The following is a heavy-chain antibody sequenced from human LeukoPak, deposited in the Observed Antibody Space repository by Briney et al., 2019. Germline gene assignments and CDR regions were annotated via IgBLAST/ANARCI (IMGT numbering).Heavy chain of an antibody. D-gene: IGHD3-22*01. CDR2: INHSGVT. V-gene: IGHV4-34*01. CDR3: ATKDSSNYHYGALDI. CDR1: GGSFSGYY. J-gene: IGHJ3*02. Sequence: TSETLSLTCAVYGGSFSGYYWSWIRQPPGRQLEWIGEINHSGVTTYNPSLNSRVTISIDKTKNQFSLKLKSVTAADTAMYFCATKDSSNYHYGALDIWGRGTMVTVS.